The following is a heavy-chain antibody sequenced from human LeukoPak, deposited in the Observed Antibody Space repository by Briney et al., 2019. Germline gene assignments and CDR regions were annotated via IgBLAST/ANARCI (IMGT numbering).Heavy chain of an antibody. D-gene: IGHD3-9*01. CDR3: ARSMTSYVFDY. V-gene: IGHV1-69*13. J-gene: IGHJ4*02. Sequence: ASVKVSCKASGGTFSSYAITWIRQAPGQGLEWIGGIIPIFGTTNYAQNFPGRVTITAYESTRTAYMELSSLRSGDTAVYSCARSMTSYVFDYWGQGTLVTVSS. CDR1: GGTFSSYA. CDR2: IIPIFGTT.